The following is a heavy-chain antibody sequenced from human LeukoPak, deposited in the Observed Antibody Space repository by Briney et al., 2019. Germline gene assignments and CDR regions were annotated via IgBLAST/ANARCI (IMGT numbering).Heavy chain of an antibody. Sequence: GGSLRLSCAASGFTFTSYWMHWVRQAPGKGLVWVSRTNSDGSSTTYADSVKGRFTISRDNAKNTLYLQMNSLRAEDTAVYYCARPQHGDLYAFDIWGQGTMVTVSS. CDR2: TNSDGSST. CDR3: ARPQHGDLYAFDI. D-gene: IGHD4-17*01. CDR1: GFTFTSYW. V-gene: IGHV3-74*01. J-gene: IGHJ3*02.